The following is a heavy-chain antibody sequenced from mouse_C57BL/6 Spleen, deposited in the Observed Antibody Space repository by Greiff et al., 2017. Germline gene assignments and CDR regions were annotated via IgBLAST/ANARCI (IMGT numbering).Heavy chain of an antibody. V-gene: IGHV3-6*01. Sequence: EVQVVESGPGLVKPSQSLSLTCSVTGYSITSCYYWNLIRQFPGNKLEWVGYITYDGSNNYNPSLKNRISITRDTSNNQFFLKLNSVTTEDTATYYCARDGGRDYAMDYWGQGTSVTVSS. CDR1: GYSITSCYY. J-gene: IGHJ4*01. CDR3: ARDGGRDYAMDY. CDR2: ITYDGSN.